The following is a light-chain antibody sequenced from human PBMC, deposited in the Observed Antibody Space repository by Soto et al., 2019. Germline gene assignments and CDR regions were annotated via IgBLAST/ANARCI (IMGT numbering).Light chain of an antibody. CDR1: SSDVGGYNY. Sequence: QSALTQPRSVSGSPGQSVTISCTGTSSDVGGYNYVSWYQQHPGKAPKLMIYDVSKRPSGVPDRLSGSKSGNTASLTISGLQAEDEADYYCCSSAGSYSYVFGTGTKLTVL. CDR3: CSSAGSYSYV. J-gene: IGLJ1*01. CDR2: DVS. V-gene: IGLV2-11*01.